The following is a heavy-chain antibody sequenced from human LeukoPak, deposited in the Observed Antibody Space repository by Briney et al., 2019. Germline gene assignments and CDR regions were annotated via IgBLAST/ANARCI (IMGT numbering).Heavy chain of an antibody. CDR2: ISGSGGST. Sequence: GGSLRLSCAASGFTFSNYAMSWVRQAPGKGLEWVSGISGSGGSTYYADSVKGRFTISRDNSKNTFYLQMNSLRAEDTAVYYCAKDTDRYAGSYSLGVGPFDIWGQGTMVTVSS. CDR1: GFTFSNYA. D-gene: IGHD1-26*01. V-gene: IGHV3-23*01. J-gene: IGHJ3*02. CDR3: AKDTDRYAGSYSLGVGPFDI.